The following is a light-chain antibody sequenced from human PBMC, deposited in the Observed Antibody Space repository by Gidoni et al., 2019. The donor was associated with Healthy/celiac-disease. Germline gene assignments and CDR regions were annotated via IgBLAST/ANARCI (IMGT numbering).Light chain of an antibody. CDR3: SSYTSSSTRGVV. V-gene: IGLV2-14*01. J-gene: IGLJ2*01. Sequence: QSALTQPASVSGSPGQSITISCTGTSSDVGGYTYVSWYQQHPGKAPKLMIYAVSNRPSGVSNRFSGSKSGNTASLTITGLQAEDEADYYCSSYTSSSTRGVVFGGGTKLTVL. CDR1: SSDVGGYTY. CDR2: AVS.